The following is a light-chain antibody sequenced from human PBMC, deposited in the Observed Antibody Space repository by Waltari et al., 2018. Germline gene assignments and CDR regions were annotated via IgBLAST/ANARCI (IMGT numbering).Light chain of an antibody. J-gene: IGLJ2*01. Sequence: QSALTQPPSASGSPGQSVTLPCTGTSSDIGNSKYVSWYQQHPGKAPKLMIYEVIKQPAGVPDRFAGSKSGNTASLTVSGLQAEDEAVYYCSSYAGLKVFGGGTKLTVL. V-gene: IGLV2-8*01. CDR2: EVI. CDR1: SSDIGNSKY. CDR3: SSYAGLKV.